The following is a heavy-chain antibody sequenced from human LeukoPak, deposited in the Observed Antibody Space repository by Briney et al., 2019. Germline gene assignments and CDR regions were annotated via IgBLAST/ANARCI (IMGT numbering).Heavy chain of an antibody. Sequence: ASVKASCTASGYTFTGYYMHWVRQAPGQGLEWMGWINPTIGATNYAQKFQGRVTMTRDKSISTAYMELSRLRSDDTAVYYCARGRRITMVRGVTPFWFDPWGQGTLVSVSS. D-gene: IGHD3-10*01. CDR3: ARGRRITMVRGVTPFWFDP. CDR2: INPTIGAT. CDR1: GYTFTGYY. J-gene: IGHJ5*02. V-gene: IGHV1-2*02.